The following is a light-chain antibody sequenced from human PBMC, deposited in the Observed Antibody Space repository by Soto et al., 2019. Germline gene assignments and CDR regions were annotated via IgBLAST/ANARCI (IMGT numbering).Light chain of an antibody. CDR3: SSYAGSNVV. V-gene: IGLV2-8*01. J-gene: IGLJ2*01. CDR2: EVS. CDR1: SSDVGGYNY. Sequence: QSVLTQPPSASGSPGQSVTISCTGTSSDVGGYNYVSWYQQHPGKAPKLMIYEVSKRPSGVPDRFSGSKSGNTASLTVSGLQAEDEADYYCSSYAGSNVVFGGGTKLTFL.